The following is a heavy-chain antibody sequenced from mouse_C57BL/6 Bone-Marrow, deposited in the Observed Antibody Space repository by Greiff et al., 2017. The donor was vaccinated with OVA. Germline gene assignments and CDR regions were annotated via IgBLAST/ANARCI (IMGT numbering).Heavy chain of an antibody. CDR1: GFTFSDYE. CDR2: ISSGSSTI. V-gene: IGHV5-17*01. J-gene: IGHJ2*01. CDR3: ARFRY. Sequence: EVQGVESGGGLVKPGGSLKLSCAASGFTFSDYEMHWVRQAPEKGLEWVAYISSGSSTIYYEDTVKGRFTISRDNAKNTLFLQMTSLRSEDTAMYYCARFRYWGQGTTLTVSS.